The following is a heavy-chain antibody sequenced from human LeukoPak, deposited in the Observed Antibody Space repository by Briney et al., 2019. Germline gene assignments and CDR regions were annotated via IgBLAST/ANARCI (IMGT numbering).Heavy chain of an antibody. J-gene: IGHJ6*03. D-gene: IGHD3-16*01. CDR2: ISASSGTI. CDR3: ARRSEFGVLYYMDV. V-gene: IGHV3-48*01. CDR1: VFTFSTYI. Sequence: VGALRLSCAPSVFTFSTYIMNCVRQAPGKGLWWVSYISASSGTIYYADSVKGRFTISRDNARNSLYLQMNSLRAEDTAVYYCARRSEFGVLYYMDVWGKGTTVTVSS.